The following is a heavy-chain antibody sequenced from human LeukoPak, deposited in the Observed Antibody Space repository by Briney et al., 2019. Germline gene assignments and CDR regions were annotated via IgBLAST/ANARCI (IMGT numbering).Heavy chain of an antibody. CDR2: INTDGTVT. J-gene: IGHJ4*02. CDR1: GFTFSKYW. V-gene: IGHV3-74*01. Sequence: GGSLRLSCAASGFTFSKYWMLGVRQAPGKGLESVSRINTDGTVTTYADSVKGRFTVSRDNADNTMFLQMNSVRGEDTAVYYCATKQWLAPPPDSWGQGTPVTVSS. CDR3: ATKQWLAPPPDS. D-gene: IGHD6-19*01.